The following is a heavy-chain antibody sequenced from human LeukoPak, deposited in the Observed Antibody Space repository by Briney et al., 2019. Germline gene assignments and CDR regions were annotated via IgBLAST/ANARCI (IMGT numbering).Heavy chain of an antibody. J-gene: IGHJ4*02. V-gene: IGHV4-4*02. D-gene: IGHD3-3*01. CDR1: GGSISSSNW. CDR2: IYHSGST. Sequence: SGTLSLTCAVSGGSISSSNWWSWVHQPPGKGLEWIGEIYHSGSTNYDPSLKSPVTISVDTSKNQFSLKLSSVTAADTAVYYCARAPRRDFWSGSWRDYWGQGTLVTVSS. CDR3: ARAPRRDFWSGSWRDY.